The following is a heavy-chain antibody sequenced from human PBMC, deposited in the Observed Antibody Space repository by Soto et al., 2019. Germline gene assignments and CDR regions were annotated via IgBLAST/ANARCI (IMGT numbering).Heavy chain of an antibody. J-gene: IGHJ4*02. D-gene: IGHD3-22*01. V-gene: IGHV1-46*01. Sequence: GASIKVSWQGSWNTFTRYHFPWGRQAPGQRLEWMGIINPSGGSTSYAQKFQGRVTMTRDTSTSTVYMELSSLRSEDTAVYYCARVYLSDYYDSSGYYYGYWGQGTLVTSPQ. CDR1: WNTFTRYH. CDR3: ARVYLSDYYDSSGYYYGY. CDR2: INPSGGST.